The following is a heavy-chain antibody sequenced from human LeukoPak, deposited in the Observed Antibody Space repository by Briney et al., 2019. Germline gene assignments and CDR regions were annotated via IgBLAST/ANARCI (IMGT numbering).Heavy chain of an antibody. CDR1: GYTFTSYY. Sequence: ASVKVSCKASGYTFTSYYMHWVRQAPGQGLEWMGIINPSGGSTSYAQKFQGRVTMTRDTSTSTVYMELSSLRSEDTAVYYCAREIPGGGVISGMDVWGQGTTVTVSS. V-gene: IGHV1-46*01. CDR2: INPSGGST. D-gene: IGHD3-16*01. J-gene: IGHJ6*02. CDR3: AREIPGGGVISGMDV.